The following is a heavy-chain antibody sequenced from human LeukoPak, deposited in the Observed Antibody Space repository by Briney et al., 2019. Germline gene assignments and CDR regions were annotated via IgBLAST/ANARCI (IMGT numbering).Heavy chain of an antibody. Sequence: ASVKVSCRASGYTFTGYYMHWVRQAPGQGLEWMGWINPNSGGTNYAQKFQGWVTMTRDTSISTAYMELSRLRSDDTAVYYCARGTVTIAAADPYFDYWGQGTLVTVSS. CDR3: ARGTVTIAAADPYFDY. CDR1: GYTFTGYY. V-gene: IGHV1-2*04. D-gene: IGHD6-13*01. J-gene: IGHJ4*02. CDR2: INPNSGGT.